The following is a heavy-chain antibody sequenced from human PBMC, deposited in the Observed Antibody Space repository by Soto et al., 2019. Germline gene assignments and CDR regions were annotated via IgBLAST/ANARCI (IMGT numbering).Heavy chain of an antibody. Sequence: QVQLQESGPGLVKPSQTLSLTCTVSGGSIRNGGYYWNWIRQHPGKGLEWIGYIYSSGSTYYNASLKSRATISIDTSKNQFSLELTSVTAADSAVYYCARDLRLDYWGQVTLVTVSS. D-gene: IGHD2-21*02. J-gene: IGHJ4*02. V-gene: IGHV4-31*03. CDR3: ARDLRLDY. CDR1: GGSIRNGGYY. CDR2: IYSSGST.